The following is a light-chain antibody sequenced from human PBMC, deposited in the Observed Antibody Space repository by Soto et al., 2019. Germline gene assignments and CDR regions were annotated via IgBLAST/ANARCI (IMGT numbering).Light chain of an antibody. J-gene: IGKJ3*01. CDR2: DAS. CDR3: QQYDNLPLT. CDR1: QDISNY. Sequence: DIQMTQSPSSLSASVGDRVTITCQASQDISNYLNWYQQKPGKAPKLLIYDASNLETGVPSRFSGSGSGTDVTFTISSMQPQDIATYYCQQYDNLPLTFDPGTKVDIK. V-gene: IGKV1-33*01.